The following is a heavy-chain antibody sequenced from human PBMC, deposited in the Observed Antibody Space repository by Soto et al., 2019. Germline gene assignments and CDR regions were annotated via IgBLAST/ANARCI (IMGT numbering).Heavy chain of an antibody. CDR1: GYTFSSYG. J-gene: IGHJ4*02. Sequence: QVQLVQSGAEVKKPGASVKVSCKASGYTFSSYGISWVRQAPGQGLEWMGWISAYNDNTKYAHNLQGRVTMTTDTSTSTAFMELRRLRSDDTAVYSCASESPPADYWGQGTLVTVSS. CDR3: ASESPPADY. CDR2: ISAYNDNT. V-gene: IGHV1-18*01.